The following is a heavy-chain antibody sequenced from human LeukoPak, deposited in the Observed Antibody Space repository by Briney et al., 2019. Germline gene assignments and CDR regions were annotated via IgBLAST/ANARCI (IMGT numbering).Heavy chain of an antibody. CDR2: ISGSGGST. D-gene: IGHD6-13*01. CDR1: GFTFSSYG. Sequence: PGGSLRLSCAASGFTFSSYGMHWVRQAPGKGLEWVSAISGSGGSTYYADSVKGRFTISRDNSKNTLYLQMNSLRAEDTAVYYCAKGKDIAAAGSQRYYYYMDVWGKGTTVTISS. J-gene: IGHJ6*03. CDR3: AKGKDIAAAGSQRYYYYMDV. V-gene: IGHV3-23*01.